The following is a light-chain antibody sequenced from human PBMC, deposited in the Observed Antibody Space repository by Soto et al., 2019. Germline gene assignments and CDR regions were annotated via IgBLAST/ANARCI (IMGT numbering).Light chain of an antibody. CDR1: QSVSSY. J-gene: IGKJ1*01. CDR2: DAS. CDR3: QQYNNWPWT. Sequence: EIVLTQSPATLSLSPGERATLSCRASQSVSSYLAWYQQKPGQAPRLLIYDASNRATGIPARFSGSGSGTEFTLTISSLQSADFAVYFCQQYNNWPWTFGQGTKVDI. V-gene: IGKV3-11*01.